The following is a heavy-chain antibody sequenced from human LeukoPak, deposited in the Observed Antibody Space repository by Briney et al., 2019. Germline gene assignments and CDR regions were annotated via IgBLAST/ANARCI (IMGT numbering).Heavy chain of an antibody. Sequence: PSETLSLTCTVSGGSISSGNYYWNWIRQPAGKGLEWIGRFHTSGSTKYNPSLKSRVTISVDTSKNQFSLKLSSVTAADTAVYYCAKVRGSAYAGYYYYYYMDVWGKGTTVTVSS. CDR3: AKVRGSAYAGYYYYYYMDV. CDR2: FHTSGST. V-gene: IGHV4-61*02. CDR1: GGSISSGNYY. J-gene: IGHJ6*03. D-gene: IGHD2-2*01.